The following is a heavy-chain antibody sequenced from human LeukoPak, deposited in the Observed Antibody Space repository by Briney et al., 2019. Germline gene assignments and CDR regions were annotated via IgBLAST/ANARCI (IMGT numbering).Heavy chain of an antibody. V-gene: IGHV3-23*01. J-gene: IGHJ4*02. D-gene: IGHD3-16*01. CDR1: VFTFSSYA. Sequence: PGGSLRLSCAASVFTFSSYAMSWVRQAPGKGLEWVSVISGGGGGTYYADSVKGRFTISRDNSKNTLYLQMNSLRAEDTAVYYCAKAGPRKDYEVDYWGQGTLVTVSS. CDR2: ISGGGGGT. CDR3: AKAGPRKDYEVDY.